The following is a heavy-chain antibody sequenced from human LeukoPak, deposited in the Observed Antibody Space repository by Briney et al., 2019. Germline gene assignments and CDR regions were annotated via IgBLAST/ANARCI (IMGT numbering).Heavy chain of an antibody. CDR2: ISGSGGST. CDR1: GFTFSSYG. D-gene: IGHD5-24*01. V-gene: IGHV3-23*01. CDR3: TRDSARRDGYNFDY. Sequence: GGSLRLSCAASGFTFSSYGMSWVRQAPGKGLEWVSAISGSGGSTYYADSVRGRFTISRDNSKNTLSLQMNSLRTEDTAVYYCTRDSARRDGYNFDYWGQGTLVTVSS. J-gene: IGHJ4*02.